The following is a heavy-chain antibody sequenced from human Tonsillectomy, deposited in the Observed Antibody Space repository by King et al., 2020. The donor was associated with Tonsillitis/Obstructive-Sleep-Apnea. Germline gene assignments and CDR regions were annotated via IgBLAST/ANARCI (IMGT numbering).Heavy chain of an antibody. CDR3: ARGGAGQSYYYYGMDV. CDR2: ISYDGSNK. Sequence: VQLVESGGGVVQPGRSLRLSCAASGFTFSSYAMHWVRQAPGKGLEWVAVISYDGSNKYYADSVKGRLTISRDNSKNTLYLQMNSLRAEDTAVYYCARGGAGQSYYYYGMDVWGQGNTVTVSS. J-gene: IGHJ6*02. CDR1: GFTFSSYA. V-gene: IGHV3-30*04. D-gene: IGHD3-10*01.